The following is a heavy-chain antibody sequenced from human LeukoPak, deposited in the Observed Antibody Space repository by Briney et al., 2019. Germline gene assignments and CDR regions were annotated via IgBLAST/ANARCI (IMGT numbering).Heavy chain of an antibody. Sequence: SETLSLTCTVSGGSISSGGYYWSWIRQHPGKGLEWIGYIYYSGSTYYNPSLKSRVTISVDTSKNQFYLKLSSVTAADTAVYYCAREYSSSSRYFDLWGRGTLVTVSS. D-gene: IGHD6-13*01. CDR1: GGSISSGGYY. J-gene: IGHJ2*01. CDR2: IYYSGST. CDR3: AREYSSSSRYFDL. V-gene: IGHV4-31*03.